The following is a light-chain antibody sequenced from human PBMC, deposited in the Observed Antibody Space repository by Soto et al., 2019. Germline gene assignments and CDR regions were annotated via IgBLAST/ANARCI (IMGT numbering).Light chain of an antibody. Sequence: QSVLTQPPSVSGAPGQRVMISCTGSSSNIGAGYDVHWYQQLPGTAPKLLIYDNTNRPSGVPDRFSASKSDTSASLAITGLQAEDEADYYCQSYDRSLSGSVFGGGTKVTVL. CDR1: SSNIGAGYD. CDR2: DNT. V-gene: IGLV1-40*01. CDR3: QSYDRSLSGSV. J-gene: IGLJ2*01.